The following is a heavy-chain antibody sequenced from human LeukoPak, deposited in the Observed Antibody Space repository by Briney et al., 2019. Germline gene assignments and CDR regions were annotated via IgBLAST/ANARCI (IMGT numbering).Heavy chain of an antibody. CDR3: ARDNWKDEFYDY. D-gene: IGHD1-20*01. CDR2: INSDGSDT. V-gene: IGHV3-74*01. CDR1: GFTFSSYW. J-gene: IGHJ4*02. Sequence: PGGSLRLSCAASGFTFSSYWMHWVRQAPGKGLVWVSRINSDGSDTRYADSVKGRFTISRDNAKNTLYLLMSSLRVEDTAVYYCARDNWKDEFYDYWGQGILVTVSS.